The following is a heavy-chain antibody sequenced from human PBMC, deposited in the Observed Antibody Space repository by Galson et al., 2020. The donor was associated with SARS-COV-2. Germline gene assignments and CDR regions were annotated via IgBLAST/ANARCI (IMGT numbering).Heavy chain of an antibody. J-gene: IGHJ4*02. V-gene: IGHV3-30*03. CDR3: ARDYDVLTGSASHFFGY. CDR1: GFTFTSHA. CDR2: ISNDGRNE. D-gene: IGHD3-9*01. Sequence: GGSLRLSCAASGFTFTSHAMHWVRQAPGKGLEWVAVISNDGRNEYYADSVKGRFTISRDRSKNTLYLEMKSLRPEDTAVYFCARDYDVLTGSASHFFGYWGQGTLGTVS.